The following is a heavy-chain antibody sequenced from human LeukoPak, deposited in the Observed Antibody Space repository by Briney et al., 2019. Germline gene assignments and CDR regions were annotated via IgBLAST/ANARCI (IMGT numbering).Heavy chain of an antibody. Sequence: PGGSLRLSCSASGFTFSAYAMYWVRQAPGKGLEYVSAISSNGGSTYYANSVKGKFTISRDNSKNTLYLQMGSLRAEDMAVYYCARVPIAAAGPYYFDYWGQGTLVTVSS. CDR3: ARVPIAAAGPYYFDY. CDR2: ISSNGGST. V-gene: IGHV3-64*01. J-gene: IGHJ4*02. D-gene: IGHD6-13*01. CDR1: GFTFSAYA.